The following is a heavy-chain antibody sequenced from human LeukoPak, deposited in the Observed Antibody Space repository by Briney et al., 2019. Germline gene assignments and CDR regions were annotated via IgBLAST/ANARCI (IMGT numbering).Heavy chain of an antibody. J-gene: IGHJ4*02. V-gene: IGHV1-18*01. CDR2: ISAYNGNT. CDR1: GYTFTIHG. CDR3: ATSALAASGTFSY. Sequence: ASMNVSFKASGYTFTIHGINWVRQAPGQGLEWMGWISAYNGNTNYAQKFQGRVTMTTDTSTTTAYIELRSLRSDDTALYYCATSALAASGTFSYWGQGTPVTVSS. D-gene: IGHD6-13*01.